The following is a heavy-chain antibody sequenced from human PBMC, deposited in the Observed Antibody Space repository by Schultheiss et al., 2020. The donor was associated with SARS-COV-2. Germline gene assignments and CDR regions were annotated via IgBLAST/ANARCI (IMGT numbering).Heavy chain of an antibody. Sequence: LRLSCTFSGFSLSTSGMCVSWIRQPPGKALEWLALIDWDDDKYYSPSLKSRLTITKDTSKNQVVLTMTNMDPVDTATYYCAHRQKGATFDYWGQGTLVTVSS. CDR3: AHRQKGATFDY. V-gene: IGHV2-70*12. CDR1: GFSLSTSGMC. D-gene: IGHD1-26*01. J-gene: IGHJ4*02. CDR2: IDWDDDK.